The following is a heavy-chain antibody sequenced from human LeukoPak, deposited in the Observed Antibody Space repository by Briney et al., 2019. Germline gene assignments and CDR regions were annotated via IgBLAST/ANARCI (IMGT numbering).Heavy chain of an antibody. D-gene: IGHD5-18*01. Sequence: SVKVSCKASGGTFSSYTISWVRQAPGQGLEWMGRIIPILSIANYAQKFQGRVTITADKSTSTAYMELSSLRSEDTAVYYCARDGHVDTAMVNYYYYGMDVWGQGTTVTVSS. CDR1: GGTFSSYT. CDR2: IIPILSIA. V-gene: IGHV1-69*04. CDR3: ARDGHVDTAMVNYYYYGMDV. J-gene: IGHJ6*02.